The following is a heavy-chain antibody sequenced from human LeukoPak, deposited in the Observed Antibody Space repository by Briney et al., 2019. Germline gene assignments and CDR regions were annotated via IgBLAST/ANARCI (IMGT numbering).Heavy chain of an antibody. CDR2: ISSSSSNI. Sequence: QPGGSLRLSCAASGFTFSSYSMNWVRQAPGKGLEWVSYISSSSSNIYYADSVKGRFTISRDNAKNSLYLQMNSLRAEDTAVYYCARDFYGSGSYYWSDAFDIWGQGTMVTVSS. D-gene: IGHD3-10*01. V-gene: IGHV3-48*01. J-gene: IGHJ3*02. CDR3: ARDFYGSGSYYWSDAFDI. CDR1: GFTFSSYS.